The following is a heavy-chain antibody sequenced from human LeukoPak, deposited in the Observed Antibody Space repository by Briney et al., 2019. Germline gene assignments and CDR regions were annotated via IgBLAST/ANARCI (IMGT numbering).Heavy chain of an antibody. CDR1: GFTFRGYG. CDR3: GREVYLALLD. CDR2: VWYDGTDK. J-gene: IGHJ4*02. Sequence: GGSLRLSCAASGFTFRGYGMHWVRQAPGKGLERVAVVWYDGTDKYYADSVKGRFTISRDISKNTLYLQLDSLRADDTAVYFCGREVYLALLDWGQGTLVTVSS. V-gene: IGHV3-33*01. D-gene: IGHD1-20*01.